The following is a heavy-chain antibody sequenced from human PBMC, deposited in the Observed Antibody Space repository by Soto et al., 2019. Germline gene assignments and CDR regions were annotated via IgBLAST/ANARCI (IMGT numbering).Heavy chain of an antibody. V-gene: IGHV3-7*01. CDR1: GFTFSSYW. CDR3: ARELYSNYYYYGMDV. D-gene: IGHD4-4*01. J-gene: IGHJ6*02. Sequence: GGSLRLSCAASGFTFSSYWMSWVRQAPGKGLEWVANIKQDGSEKYYVDSVKGRFTISRDNAKNSLYLQMNSLRAEDTAVYYCARELYSNYYYYGMDVWGQGTTVTVSS. CDR2: IKQDGSEK.